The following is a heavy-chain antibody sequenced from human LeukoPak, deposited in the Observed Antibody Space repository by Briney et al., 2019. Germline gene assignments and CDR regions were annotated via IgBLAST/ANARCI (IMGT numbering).Heavy chain of an antibody. CDR3: ARDTSTSGYEPAFDY. CDR2: IYYSGST. V-gene: IGHV4-59*01. J-gene: IGHJ4*02. D-gene: IGHD5-12*01. CDR1: GGSISSYY. Sequence: PSETLSLTCTVSGGSISSYYWSWIRQPPGKGLELIGYIYYSGSTNYNPSLKSRVTISVDTSKNQFSLKLSSVTAADTAVYYCARDTSTSGYEPAFDYWGQGTLVTVSS.